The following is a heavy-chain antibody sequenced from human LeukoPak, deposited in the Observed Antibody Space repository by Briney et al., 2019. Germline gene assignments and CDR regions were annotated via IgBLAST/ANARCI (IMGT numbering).Heavy chain of an antibody. V-gene: IGHV5-10-1*01. CDR3: ARHSAIAVAATPTDY. Sequence: GESLKISCKGSGYSFTNYWIGWVRQMPGKGLEWMGRIDPSDSYTNYSPSFQGHVTISADKSINTAYLQWSSLKASDTAMYYCARHSAIAVAATPTDYWGQGTLVTVSS. D-gene: IGHD6-19*01. CDR1: GYSFTNYW. CDR2: IDPSDSYT. J-gene: IGHJ4*02.